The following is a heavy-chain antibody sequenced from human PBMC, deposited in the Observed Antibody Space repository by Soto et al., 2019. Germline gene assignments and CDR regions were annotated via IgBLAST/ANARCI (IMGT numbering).Heavy chain of an antibody. CDR2: ISHDGSNK. CDR1: GFTFSSYA. J-gene: IGHJ4*02. CDR3: AKVLIRGDTAIFTHY. D-gene: IGHD5-18*01. V-gene: IGHV3-30-3*01. Sequence: GGSLRISCAASGFTFSSYAMHRVRQAPGKGLEWVAVISHDGSNKYYADSVKGRSTISRDNSKNTLYLQMNSLRAEDTAVYYCAKVLIRGDTAIFTHYCGQ.